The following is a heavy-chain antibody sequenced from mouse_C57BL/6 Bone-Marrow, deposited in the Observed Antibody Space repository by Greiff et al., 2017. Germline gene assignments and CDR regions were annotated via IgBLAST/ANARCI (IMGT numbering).Heavy chain of an antibody. CDR3: SRTPTGPFAY. D-gene: IGHD4-1*02. Sequence: QVQLKESGPGLVQPSQSLSITCTVSGFSLTSYGVHWVRQSPGKGLEWLGVLWSGGSTDYNAAFISRLSISKDNSKSQVFFKMNSLQADDTAIDYCSRTPTGPFAYWGQGTLVTVSA. J-gene: IGHJ3*01. V-gene: IGHV2-2*01. CDR2: LWSGGST. CDR1: GFSLTSYG.